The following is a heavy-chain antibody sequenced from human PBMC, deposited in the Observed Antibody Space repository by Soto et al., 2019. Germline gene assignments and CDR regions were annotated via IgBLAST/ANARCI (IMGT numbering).Heavy chain of an antibody. CDR3: AKDRGLDYYDSSGHYGGIDV. CDR2: ISWNSGSI. J-gene: IGHJ6*02. V-gene: IGHV3-9*01. CDR1: GFTVDDDA. Sequence: GGSLRLSCAASGFTVDDDAMHWVRQAPGKGLEWVSGISWNSGSIGYADSVKGRFTISRDNAKNSLYLQMNSLRAEDTALYYCAKDRGLDYYDSSGHYGGIDVWGQGTPGTVS. D-gene: IGHD3-22*01.